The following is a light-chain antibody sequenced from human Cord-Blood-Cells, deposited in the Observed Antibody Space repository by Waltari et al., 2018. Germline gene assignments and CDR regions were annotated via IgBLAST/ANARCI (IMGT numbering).Light chain of an antibody. Sequence: EIVMTQSPATLSVSPGERATLSCRASPSGSSNLAWYQQKPGQAPRLLIYGASTRATGIPARFSGSGSGTEFTLTISSLQSEDFAVYYCQQYNNWPPAFGQGTKVEIK. V-gene: IGKV3-15*01. CDR3: QQYNNWPPA. CDR2: GAS. CDR1: PSGSSN. J-gene: IGKJ1*01.